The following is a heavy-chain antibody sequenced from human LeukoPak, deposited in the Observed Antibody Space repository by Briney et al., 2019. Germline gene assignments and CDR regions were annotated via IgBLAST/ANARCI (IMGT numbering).Heavy chain of an antibody. D-gene: IGHD2-21*02. CDR2: FYTGGNT. V-gene: IGHV3-53*01. Sequence: GGYLRLSCVPSGFTVSTNYMSWVRQAPGKGLEWVSVFYTGGNTYYADSVKGRFTISRDTSKNTLYLQMDSLRAEDTAVYYCARGGGAYCGDDCRRTFDYWGQGTLVTVSS. CDR3: ARGGGAYCGDDCRRTFDY. CDR1: GFTVSTNY. J-gene: IGHJ4*02.